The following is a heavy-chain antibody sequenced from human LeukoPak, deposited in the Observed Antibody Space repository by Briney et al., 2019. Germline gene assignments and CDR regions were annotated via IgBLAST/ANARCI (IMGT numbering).Heavy chain of an antibody. Sequence: TSETLSLTCAVYGGSFSGYYWSWIRQPPGKGLEWIGEINHSGSTNYNPSLKSRVTISVDTSKNQFSLKLSSVTAADTAVYYRARGRIGLDMVATGPAYHFDYWGQGTLVTVSS. J-gene: IGHJ4*02. CDR1: GGSFSGYY. V-gene: IGHV4-34*01. CDR2: INHSGST. CDR3: ARGRIGLDMVATGPAYHFDY. D-gene: IGHD5-12*01.